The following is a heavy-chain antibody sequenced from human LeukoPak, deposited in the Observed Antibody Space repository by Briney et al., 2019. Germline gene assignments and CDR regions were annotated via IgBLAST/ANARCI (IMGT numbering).Heavy chain of an antibody. J-gene: IGHJ6*03. CDR2: MNPNSGNT. CDR1: GYTFTSYD. CDR3: AREAYYYYYMDV. Sequence: ASVKVSCKASGYTFTSYDINWVRQATGQGLEWMGWMNPNSGNTGYAQKFQGRLTMTRNTSISTAYMELSSLRSEDTAVYYCAREAYYYYYMDVWGKGTPVTVSS. V-gene: IGHV1-8*01.